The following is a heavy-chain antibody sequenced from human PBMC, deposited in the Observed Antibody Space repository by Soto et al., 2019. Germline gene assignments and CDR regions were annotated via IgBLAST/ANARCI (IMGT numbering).Heavy chain of an antibody. D-gene: IGHD6-19*01. V-gene: IGHV3-21*01. CDR3: ARDRITGYSSGGSGY. Sequence: EVQLVESGGGLVKPGGSLRLSCAASGFTFSSYSMNWVRQAPGKGLEWVSSISGSSSYIYYADSVKGRFTISRDNAKNSLYLQMNSLRAEDTAVYYCARDRITGYSSGGSGYWGQGTLVTVSS. CDR2: ISGSSSYI. CDR1: GFTFSSYS. J-gene: IGHJ4*02.